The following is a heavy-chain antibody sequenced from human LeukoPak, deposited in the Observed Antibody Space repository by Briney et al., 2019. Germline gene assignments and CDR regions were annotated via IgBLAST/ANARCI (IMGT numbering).Heavy chain of an antibody. CDR2: INHSGST. V-gene: IGHV4-34*01. Sequence: SETLSLTCTLSGGSINNYYWSWIRQPPGKGLEWIGEINHSGSTNYNPSLKSRVTISVDTSKNQFSLKLSSVTAADTAVYYCARRKWLRFWYYFDYWGQGALVTVSS. CDR1: GGSINNYY. CDR3: ARRKWLRFWYYFDY. J-gene: IGHJ4*02. D-gene: IGHD5-12*01.